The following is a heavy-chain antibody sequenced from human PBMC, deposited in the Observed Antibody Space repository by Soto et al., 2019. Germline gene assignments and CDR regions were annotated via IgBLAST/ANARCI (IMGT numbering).Heavy chain of an antibody. V-gene: IGHV3-53*01. CDR2: IHGGGSA. D-gene: IGHD1-1*01. CDR1: GLSASNNH. Sequence: VQLVESGGGLIQPGGSLRLSCAASGLSASNNHMTWVRQAPGKGLEWVSLIHGGGSAYYADSVKGRFTISRDNSKNTLYLQMDSLRAEDTAIYYCAGRLTTAASLDYWGQGTLVTVSS. J-gene: IGHJ4*02. CDR3: AGRLTTAASLDY.